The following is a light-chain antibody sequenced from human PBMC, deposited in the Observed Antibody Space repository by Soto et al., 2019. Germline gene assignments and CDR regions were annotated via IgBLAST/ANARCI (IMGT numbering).Light chain of an antibody. Sequence: QSALTQPRSVSGCPGQSVTISCTGTSSDVGGYNYVSWYQQHPDKAPKVMIYDVTKRPSGVPDRFSGSKSGNTASLTISGLQAEDEADYYCCSYAGSYIYVFGTGTKVT. J-gene: IGLJ1*01. CDR2: DVT. V-gene: IGLV2-11*01. CDR3: CSYAGSYIYV. CDR1: SSDVGGYNY.